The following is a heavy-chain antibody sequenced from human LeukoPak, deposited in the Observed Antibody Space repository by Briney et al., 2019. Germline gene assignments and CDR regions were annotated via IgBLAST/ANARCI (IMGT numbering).Heavy chain of an antibody. CDR3: ARRGSTSGSQQGGFDY. D-gene: IGHD2-2*01. Sequence: GGSLRLSCAASGFTFSSYAMSWVRQAPGKGLEWVSAISGSGGSTYYADSVKGRFTISRDNSKNTLYLQMNSLRAEDTAVYYCARRGSTSGSQQGGFDYWGQGTLVTVSS. V-gene: IGHV3-23*01. CDR1: GFTFSSYA. J-gene: IGHJ4*02. CDR2: ISGSGGST.